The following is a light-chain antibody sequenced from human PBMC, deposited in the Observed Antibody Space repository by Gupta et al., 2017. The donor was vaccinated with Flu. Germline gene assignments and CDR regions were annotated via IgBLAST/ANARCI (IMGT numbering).Light chain of an antibody. CDR1: QDIRTW. CDR2: AAS. V-gene: IGKV1D-16*01. CDR3: QQYNSFSLT. Sequence: DIQMTQSPSSLSASVGDRVTITCRASQDIRTWLAWYQQKPEKDPKSLIYAASNLQSGVPSRFSGGGSGTDFTITISSLQPEDFVTYYCQQYNSFSLTFGGGTKVEIK. J-gene: IGKJ4*01.